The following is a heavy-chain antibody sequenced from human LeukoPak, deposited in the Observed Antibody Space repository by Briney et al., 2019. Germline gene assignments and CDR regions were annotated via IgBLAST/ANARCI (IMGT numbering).Heavy chain of an antibody. CDR2: MYLSGTT. CDR3: ARSPLAFYDSSGYPRVWFDP. Sequence: SGTLSLTCTVSGDSINSLDLWSWVRQPPGKGLEWIGEMYLSGTTHSNPSVKSRVTISIDKSKNQFFLNLSSVTAADTAVYYCARSPLAFYDSSGYPRVWFDPWGQGTLVTVSS. D-gene: IGHD3-22*01. CDR1: GDSINSLDL. V-gene: IGHV4-4*02. J-gene: IGHJ5*02.